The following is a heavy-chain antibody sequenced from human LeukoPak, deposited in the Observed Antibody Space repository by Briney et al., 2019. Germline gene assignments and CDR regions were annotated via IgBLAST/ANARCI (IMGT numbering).Heavy chain of an antibody. J-gene: IGHJ4*02. CDR3: ARGGGLAAAGDDY. D-gene: IGHD6-13*01. CDR2: ISSSSSYV. Sequence: PGGSLRLSCAASGFTFSSYEMNWVRQAPGKGLEWVSSISSSSSYVYYADSVKGRFTISRDNAKNSLYLQMNSLRAEDTAVYYCARGGGLAAAGDDYWGQGTLVTVSS. V-gene: IGHV3-21*01. CDR1: GFTFSSYE.